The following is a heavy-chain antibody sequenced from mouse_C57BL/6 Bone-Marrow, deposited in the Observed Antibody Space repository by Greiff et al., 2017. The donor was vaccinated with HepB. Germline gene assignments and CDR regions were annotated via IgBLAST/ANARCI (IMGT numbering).Heavy chain of an antibody. J-gene: IGHJ4*01. D-gene: IGHD2-4*01. CDR2: IWSGGST. V-gene: IGHV2-2*01. Sequence: VQLKESGPGLVQPSQSLSITCTVSGFSLTSYGVHWVRQSPGKGLEWLGVIWSGGSTDYNAAFISRLSISKDNSKSQVFFKMNSLQADDTAIYYCARPIYYDYDGEVYAMDYWGQGTSVTVSS. CDR3: ARPIYYDYDGEVYAMDY. CDR1: GFSLTSYG.